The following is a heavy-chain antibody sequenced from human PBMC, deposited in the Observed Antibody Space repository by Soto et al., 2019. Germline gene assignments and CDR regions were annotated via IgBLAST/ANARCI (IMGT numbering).Heavy chain of an antibody. V-gene: IGHV1-3*01. CDR2: INAANGDT. Sequence: ASVKVSCKASGYTFTSYGIHWVRQAPGQRLEWMGWINAANGDTKYSPKLKGRVTITRDTSARTAYMELSSLRSEDTAVYYCVRRHVSATGIDWFEPWGQGTLVTVS. J-gene: IGHJ5*02. CDR3: VRRHVSATGIDWFEP. CDR1: GYTFTSYG. D-gene: IGHD6-13*01.